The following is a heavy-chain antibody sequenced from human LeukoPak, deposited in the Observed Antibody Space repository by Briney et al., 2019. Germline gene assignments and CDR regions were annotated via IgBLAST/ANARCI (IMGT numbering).Heavy chain of an antibody. CDR3: ARGAAVVTPRPV. J-gene: IGHJ6*02. CDR2: IKQDGSEK. V-gene: IGHV3-7*01. D-gene: IGHD2-21*02. Sequence: GGSLRLSCAASGFAFSSYWMTWVRQAPGKGLEWVANIKQDGSEKYYVDSVKGRFTISRDNAKNSLYLQMNSLRAEDTAVYYCARGAAVVTPRPVWGQGTTVTVSS. CDR1: GFAFSSYW.